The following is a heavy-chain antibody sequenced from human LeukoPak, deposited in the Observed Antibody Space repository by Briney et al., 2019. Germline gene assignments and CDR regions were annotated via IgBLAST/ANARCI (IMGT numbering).Heavy chain of an antibody. D-gene: IGHD3-10*01. CDR2: IKQAGSEK. V-gene: IGHV3-7*03. CDR3: AKDAKVGMVRGPTNWFDP. J-gene: IGHJ5*02. CDR1: GFTFSSYW. Sequence: QAGGSLRLSCAASGFTFSSYWMSWVRQAPGKGLEWVANIKQAGSEKYYVDSVKGRFTISRDNAKNSLYLQMNSLRAEDTAVYYCAKDAKVGMVRGPTNWFDPWGQGTLVTVSS.